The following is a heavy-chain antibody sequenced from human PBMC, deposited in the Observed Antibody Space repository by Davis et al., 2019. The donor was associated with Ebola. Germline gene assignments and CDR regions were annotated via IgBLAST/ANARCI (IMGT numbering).Heavy chain of an antibody. D-gene: IGHD2-21*01. Sequence: AASVKVSCKASGYTFTSYDINWVRQAPGQGLEWMGIINPSGGSTSYAQKFQGRVTMTRDTSTSTVYMELSSLRSEDTAVYYCARELVVVGDYWGQGTLVTVSS. CDR1: GYTFTSYD. V-gene: IGHV1-46*01. CDR2: INPSGGST. CDR3: ARELVVVGDY. J-gene: IGHJ4*02.